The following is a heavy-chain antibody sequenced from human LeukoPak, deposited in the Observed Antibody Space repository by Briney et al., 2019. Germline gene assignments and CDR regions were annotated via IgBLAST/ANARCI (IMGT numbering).Heavy chain of an antibody. CDR1: GFTFSSYG. D-gene: IGHD6-13*01. J-gene: IGHJ4*02. Sequence: GGSLRLSCAASGFTFSSYGMHGVRQAPGKGLEWVSFISSSRSYIYYADSVKGRFTISRDNAKNSLYLQMNSLRAEDTAVYYCARFIAAPYYFDYWGRGTLVTVSS. CDR2: ISSSRSYI. CDR3: ARFIAAPYYFDY. V-gene: IGHV3-21*01.